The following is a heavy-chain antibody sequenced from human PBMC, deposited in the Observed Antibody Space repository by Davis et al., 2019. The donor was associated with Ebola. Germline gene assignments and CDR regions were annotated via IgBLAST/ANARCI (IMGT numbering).Heavy chain of an antibody. D-gene: IGHD1-26*01. J-gene: IGHJ3*02. V-gene: IGHV3-23*01. CDR1: GFSFSDSP. CDR3: TKDTSNIWFDI. CDR2: LGTSADA. Sequence: GESLKISCAASGFSFSDSPIHWVRQASGKGLEWVSTLGTSADAYHADSVKGRFTISRDNSKNTLYLQMNGLRVEDTAIYYCTKDTSNIWFDIWGQGTMVTVSS.